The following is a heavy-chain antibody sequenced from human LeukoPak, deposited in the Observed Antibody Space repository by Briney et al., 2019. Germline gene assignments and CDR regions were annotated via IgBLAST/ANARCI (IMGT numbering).Heavy chain of an antibody. CDR2: IYPGDSDT. Sequence: GESLKISCKGSGYSFTGYWIGWVRQMPGKGLEWMGIIYPGDSDTRYSPSFQGQVTISADKSISTAYLQWNSLKASDTAMYFCARTTAARTRIFDSWGQGTLVTVSS. CDR3: ARTTAARTRIFDS. J-gene: IGHJ4*02. D-gene: IGHD6-13*01. CDR1: GYSFTGYW. V-gene: IGHV5-51*01.